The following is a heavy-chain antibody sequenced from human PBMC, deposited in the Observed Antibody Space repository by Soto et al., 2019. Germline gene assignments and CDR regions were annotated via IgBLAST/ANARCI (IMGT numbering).Heavy chain of an antibody. J-gene: IGHJ6*02. Sequence: QVQLVQSGAEVKKPGSSVKVSCKASGGTFSSYAISWVRQAPGQGLEWMGGIIPIFGTANYAQKFQGRVTITADESTSTAYMELSSLRSEDTAVYYCARAPRSGSYYNRYDYGMDVWGQGTTVTVSS. CDR3: ARAPRSGSYYNRYDYGMDV. CDR1: GGTFSSYA. V-gene: IGHV1-69*01. CDR2: IIPIFGTA. D-gene: IGHD3-10*01.